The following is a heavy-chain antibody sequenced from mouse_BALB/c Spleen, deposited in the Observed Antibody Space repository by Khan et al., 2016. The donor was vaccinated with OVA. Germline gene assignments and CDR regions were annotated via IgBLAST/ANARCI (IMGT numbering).Heavy chain of an antibody. J-gene: IGHJ3*01. CDR1: GYNFTSYW. CDR2: IYPGSGST. CDR3: ARRDYYGSSVAY. V-gene: IGHV1-55*01. Sequence: QVQLLQPGAELVKPGTSVKLSCKASGYNFTSYWINWVKLRPGQGLEWIGHIYPGSGSTNYTEKFKSKATLSVDTSSSTVYMQLSSLASEDSALYYCARRDYYGSSVAYWGQGTLVTVSA. D-gene: IGHD1-1*01.